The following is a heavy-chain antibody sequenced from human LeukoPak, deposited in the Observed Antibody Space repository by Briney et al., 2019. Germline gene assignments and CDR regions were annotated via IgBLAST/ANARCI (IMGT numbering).Heavy chain of an antibody. CDR2: ISGSGGYT. V-gene: IGHV3-23*01. CDR3: AKDLYCSSTSCYMDV. D-gene: IGHD2-2*01. CDR1: EFTFNNYA. Sequence: GGSLTLSCAASEFTFNNYAMRWVRQAPGKGLEWGSCISGSGGYTYYADSVKGRFTISRDNSNNTPYLQMNSLRAEDTAVYYCAKDLYCSSTSCYMDVWGKGTTVTVSS. J-gene: IGHJ6*03.